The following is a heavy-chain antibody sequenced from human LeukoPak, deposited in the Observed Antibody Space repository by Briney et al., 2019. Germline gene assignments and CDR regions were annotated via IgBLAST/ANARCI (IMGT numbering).Heavy chain of an antibody. J-gene: IGHJ4*02. V-gene: IGHV4-59*08. CDR3: ASLCCGVPACFDS. CDR2: VFYSSST. Sequence: SETLSHIRTLSGRSLSSYDWNWIRQPPGRGLEWIGYVFYSSSTNYNPSLKSRVTISLDTSKKQFSLRLSSVTAADTAVYYCASLCCGVPACFDSWGQGTLVTVSS. CDR1: GRSLSSYD. D-gene: IGHD2/OR15-2a*01.